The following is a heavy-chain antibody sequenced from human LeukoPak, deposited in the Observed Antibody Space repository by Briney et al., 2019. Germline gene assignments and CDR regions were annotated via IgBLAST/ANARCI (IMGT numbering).Heavy chain of an antibody. Sequence: ASVKVSCKASGYTFTGYYMHWVRQAPGHGLEWMGRINPNSGGTNYAQKFQGRVTMTRDTSISTAYMELSRLRSDDTAVYYCASRDYYDSSGTCVWGQGTLVTVSS. CDR3: ASRDYYDSSGTCV. V-gene: IGHV1-2*06. J-gene: IGHJ4*02. D-gene: IGHD3-22*01. CDR2: INPNSGGT. CDR1: GYTFTGYY.